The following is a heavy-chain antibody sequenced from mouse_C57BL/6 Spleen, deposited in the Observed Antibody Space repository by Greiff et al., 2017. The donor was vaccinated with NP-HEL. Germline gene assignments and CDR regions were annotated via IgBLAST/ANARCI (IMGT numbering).Heavy chain of an antibody. CDR3: TNDYSNYVGWYFDV. CDR1: GFNIKDYY. CDR2: IDPEDGDT. Sequence: EVQLQQSGAELVRPGASVKLSCTASGFNIKDYYMHWVKQRPEQGLEWIGRIDPEDGDTEYAPKFQGKATMTADTSSNTAYLQLSSLTSEDTAVYYCTNDYSNYVGWYFDVWGTGTTVTVSS. J-gene: IGHJ1*03. D-gene: IGHD2-5*01. V-gene: IGHV14-1*01.